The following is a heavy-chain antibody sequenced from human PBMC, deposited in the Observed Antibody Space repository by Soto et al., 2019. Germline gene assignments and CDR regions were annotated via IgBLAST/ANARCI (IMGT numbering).Heavy chain of an antibody. CDR3: ARGGMVRGSNWFDP. J-gene: IGHJ5*02. CDR2: ISYDGSNK. CDR1: GFTFSSYA. Sequence: GGSLRLSCAASGFTFSSYAMHWVRQAPGKGLEWVAVISYDGSNKYYADSVKGRFTISRDNSKNTLYLQMNSLRAEDTAVYYCARGGMVRGSNWFDPWGQVTLVTVSS. V-gene: IGHV3-30-3*01. D-gene: IGHD3-10*01.